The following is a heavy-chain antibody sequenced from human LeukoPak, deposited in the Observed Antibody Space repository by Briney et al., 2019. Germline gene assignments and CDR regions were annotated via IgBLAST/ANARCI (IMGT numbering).Heavy chain of an antibody. CDR1: GGSISSYY. D-gene: IGHD6-19*01. Sequence: SETLSLTCTVSGGSISSYYWSWIRQPPGKGLEWIGYIYYSGSTNYNPSLKSRVTISVDTSKNQFSLKLSSVTAADTAVYYCARKGGWYGSGFDPWGQGTLVTVSS. J-gene: IGHJ5*02. CDR2: IYYSGST. V-gene: IGHV4-59*01. CDR3: ARKGGWYGSGFDP.